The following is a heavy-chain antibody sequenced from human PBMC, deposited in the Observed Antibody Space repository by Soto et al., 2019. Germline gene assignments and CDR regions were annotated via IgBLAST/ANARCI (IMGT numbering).Heavy chain of an antibody. V-gene: IGHV3-74*01. J-gene: IGHJ3*02. D-gene: IGHD3-22*01. CDR2: INSDGSST. Sequence: GGSLRLSCAASGFTFSSYWMHWVRQAPGKGLVWVSRINSDGSSTSYADSMKGRFTISRDNAKNTLYLQMNSLRAEDTAVYYCARVPDYDSSGYYDHDAFDIWGQGTMVTVSS. CDR1: GFTFSSYW. CDR3: ARVPDYDSSGYYDHDAFDI.